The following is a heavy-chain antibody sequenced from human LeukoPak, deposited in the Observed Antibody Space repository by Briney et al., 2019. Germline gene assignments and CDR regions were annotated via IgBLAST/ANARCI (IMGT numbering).Heavy chain of an antibody. CDR1: GFTFSNYG. J-gene: IGHJ4*02. Sequence: TGGSLRLSCVASGFTFSNYGIHWVRQAPGKGLEWVAFIRSDGSEKSYADSVKGRFTISRDNSKNTLYLQMNSLRAEDTAVYYCARHSTISGSIDFWGQGTLVTVSS. D-gene: IGHD3-3*01. CDR2: IRSDGSEK. CDR3: ARHSTISGSIDF. V-gene: IGHV3-30*02.